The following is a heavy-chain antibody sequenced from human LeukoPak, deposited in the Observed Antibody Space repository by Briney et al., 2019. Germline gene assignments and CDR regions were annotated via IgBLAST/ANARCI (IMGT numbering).Heavy chain of an antibody. V-gene: IGHV3-30*01. J-gene: IGHJ4*02. CDR1: GFTFSSYA. CDR3: ARVVLGIVPAATRLIDY. Sequence: GGSLRLSCAASGFTFSSYAMHWVRQAPGKGLEWVAVISYDGSNKYYADSMKGRFTISRDNSKNTLYLQMNSLRAEDTAVYYCARVVLGIVPAATRLIDYWGQGTLVTVSS. D-gene: IGHD2-2*01. CDR2: ISYDGSNK.